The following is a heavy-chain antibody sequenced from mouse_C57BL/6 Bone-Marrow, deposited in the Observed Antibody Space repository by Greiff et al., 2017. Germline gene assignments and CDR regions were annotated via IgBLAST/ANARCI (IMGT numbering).Heavy chain of an antibody. J-gene: IGHJ4*01. CDR1: GYTFTDYC. D-gene: IGHD3-2*02. CDR3: ARWGQLRPPMDY. Sequence: EVQLQESGPVLVKPGASVKMSCKASGYTFTDYCMNWVKQSHGKSLEWIGVINPYNGGTSYNQKFKGKATLTVDKSSSTAYMELNSLTSEDSAVYYCARWGQLRPPMDYWGQGTSVTVSS. CDR2: INPYNGGT. V-gene: IGHV1-19*01.